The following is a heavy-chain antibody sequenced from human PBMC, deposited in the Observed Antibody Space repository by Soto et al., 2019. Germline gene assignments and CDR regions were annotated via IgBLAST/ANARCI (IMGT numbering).Heavy chain of an antibody. J-gene: IGHJ6*03. CDR1: GYTFTSYD. CDR2: MNPNSGNT. V-gene: IGHV1-8*01. D-gene: IGHD4-4*01. CDR3: ARGPSTGYYYYYYYMDV. Sequence: GASVKVSCKASGYTFTSYDINWVRQATGQGLEWMGWMNPNSGNTGYAQKFQGRVTMTRNTSISTAYMELSSLRSEDTAVYYCARGPSTGYYYYYYYMDVWGKGTKVTVSS.